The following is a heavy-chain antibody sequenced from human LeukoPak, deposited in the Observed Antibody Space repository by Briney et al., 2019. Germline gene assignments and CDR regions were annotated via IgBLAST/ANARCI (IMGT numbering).Heavy chain of an antibody. J-gene: IGHJ6*03. CDR2: KNPNSGNT. CDR1: GYTFTSYD. D-gene: IGHD2-2*01. CDR3: ARGVYCSSTRKGCADPPRNYYYYMDV. Sequence: VASVKVSCKASGYTFTSYDINWVRQATGQGLEWMGWKNPNSGNTGYAQKFQGRVTITRNTSISTAYMELSSLRSDDTAVYYCARGVYCSSTRKGCADPPRNYYYYMDVWGKGTTVTVSS. V-gene: IGHV1-8*03.